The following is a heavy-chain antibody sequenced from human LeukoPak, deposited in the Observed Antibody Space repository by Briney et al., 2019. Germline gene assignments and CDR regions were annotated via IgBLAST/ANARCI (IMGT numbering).Heavy chain of an antibody. J-gene: IGHJ4*02. CDR3: ARQGPAGDYTSGLYNDY. D-gene: IGHD6-19*01. V-gene: IGHV3-48*04. CDR1: GFNFNSHN. CDR2: ISSGSGTI. Sequence: GGSLRLTCVVSGFNFNSHNMNWVRQAPGTGLEWVSYISSGSGTIYYADSVKGRFTISRDNTKNSLYLQMNSLRAEDTAVYYCARQGPAGDYTSGLYNDYWGQGTLVTVSS.